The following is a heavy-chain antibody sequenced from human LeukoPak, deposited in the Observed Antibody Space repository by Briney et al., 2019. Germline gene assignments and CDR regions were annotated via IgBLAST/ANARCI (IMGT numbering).Heavy chain of an antibody. D-gene: IGHD3-22*01. Sequence: ASVKVSCKASGYTFTGYAMHWVRQAPGQRLDWMGWIKGGGGNTKYSPEFQGRVANTRDTSASTAYMELSSLRSENTAVYYCANPRYDSSGHYYVHWPQGTLVTVSS. CDR1: GYTFTGYA. V-gene: IGHV1-3*01. CDR2: IKGGGGNT. CDR3: ANPRYDSSGHYYVH. J-gene: IGHJ4*02.